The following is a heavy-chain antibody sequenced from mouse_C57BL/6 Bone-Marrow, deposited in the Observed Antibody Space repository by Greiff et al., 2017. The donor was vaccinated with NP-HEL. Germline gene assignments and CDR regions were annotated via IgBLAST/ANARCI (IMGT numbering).Heavy chain of an antibody. V-gene: IGHV14-4*01. CDR3: TTGYSLY. J-gene: IGHJ2*01. Sequence: VQLKQSGAELVRPGASVKLSCTASGFNIKDDYMHWVKQRPEQGLEWIGWIDPENGDTEYASKFQGKATITADTSSNTAYLQLSSLTSADTAVYYCTTGYSLYWGQGTTLTVSS. D-gene: IGHD6-1*01. CDR2: IDPENGDT. CDR1: GFNIKDDY.